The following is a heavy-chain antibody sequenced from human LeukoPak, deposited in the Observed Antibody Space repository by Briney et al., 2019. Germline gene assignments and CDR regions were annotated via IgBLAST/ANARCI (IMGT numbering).Heavy chain of an antibody. D-gene: IGHD3-22*01. V-gene: IGHV4-39*07. CDR1: GGSISSSSYY. Sequence: SETLSLTCTVSGGSISSSSYYWGWIRQPPGKGLEWIGYIYYSGGTYYNPSLKSRVTISVDTSKNQFSLKLSSVTAADTAVYYCARSGGGRDSSGYYQYYYYYYYMDVWGKGTTVTISS. CDR3: ARSGGGRDSSGYYQYYYYYYYMDV. CDR2: IYYSGGT. J-gene: IGHJ6*03.